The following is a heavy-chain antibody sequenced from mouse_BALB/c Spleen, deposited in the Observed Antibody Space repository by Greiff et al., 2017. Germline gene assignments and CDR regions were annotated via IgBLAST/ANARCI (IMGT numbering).Heavy chain of an antibody. Sequence: DVKLVESGGGLVKPGGSLKLSCAASGFTFSDYYMYWVRQTPEKRLEWVATISDGGSYTYYPDSVKGRFTISRDNAKNNLYLQMSSLKSEDTAMYYCAREGVVYYFDYWGQGTTLTVSS. CDR1: GFTFSDYY. D-gene: IGHD1-1*02. J-gene: IGHJ2*01. V-gene: IGHV5-4*02. CDR3: AREGVVYYFDY. CDR2: ISDGGSYT.